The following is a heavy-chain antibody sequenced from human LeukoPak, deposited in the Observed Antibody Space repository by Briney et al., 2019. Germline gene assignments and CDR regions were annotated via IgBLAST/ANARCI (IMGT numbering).Heavy chain of an antibody. CDR2: ISSSGSTI. CDR3: ARAKYSSGWTIDY. CDR1: GFTYSSYE. J-gene: IGHJ4*02. D-gene: IGHD6-19*01. Sequence: GGSVRLFCAASGFTYSSYEMNWVRPAPGKGLEWVSYISSSGSTIYYAVSVKGRFTISRDNAKISLYLQMNSLRAEDTAVYYCARAKYSSGWTIDYWGQGTLVTVSS. V-gene: IGHV3-48*03.